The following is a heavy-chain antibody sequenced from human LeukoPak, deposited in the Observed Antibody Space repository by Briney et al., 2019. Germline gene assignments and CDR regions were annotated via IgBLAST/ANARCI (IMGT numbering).Heavy chain of an antibody. CDR3: ARDHSGEWESLSGWWFDP. J-gene: IGHJ5*02. V-gene: IGHV1-46*04. CDR2: INPSGGYT. D-gene: IGHD1-26*01. CDR1: GYTFMSHY. Sequence: ASVKVSCKASGYTFMSHYMHWVRQAPGQGLEWMGIINPSGGYTSYAQKLQGRVTLTRDMSTSTVYMELSSLRSEDTAVYYCARDHSGEWESLSGWWFDPWGQGTLVTVSS.